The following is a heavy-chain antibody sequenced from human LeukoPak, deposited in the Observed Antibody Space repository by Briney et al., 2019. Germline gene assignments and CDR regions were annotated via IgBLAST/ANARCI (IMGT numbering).Heavy chain of an antibody. D-gene: IGHD3-16*01. V-gene: IGHV3-30*03. CDR1: GFSFSTYG. CDR2: ISYDGSNK. J-gene: IGHJ5*02. CDR3: ARERRGSHNWFDP. Sequence: GRSLRLSCAASGFSFSTYGMHWVRQAPGKGLEWVAVISYDGSNKYYADSVKGRFTISRDNSKNTLYLQMNSLRAEDTAVYYCARERRGSHNWFDPWGQGTLVTVSS.